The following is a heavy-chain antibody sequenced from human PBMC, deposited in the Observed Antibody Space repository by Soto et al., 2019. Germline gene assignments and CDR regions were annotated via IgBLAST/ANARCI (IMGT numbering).Heavy chain of an antibody. CDR1: GGTFSSYP. CDR3: AREEYYYGSGAFFDY. D-gene: IGHD3-10*01. J-gene: IGHJ4*01. Sequence: QVQLGQSGAEVKKPGSSVKVSCNASGGTFSSYPISWVRQAPGQGREGMGRIIPILGIAHYAQKFQGRVTITTDKSTSTAYMELSSLRSDDTAVSYCAREEYYYGSGAFFDYWGHGTLVTVSS. V-gene: IGHV1-69*04. CDR2: IIPILGIA.